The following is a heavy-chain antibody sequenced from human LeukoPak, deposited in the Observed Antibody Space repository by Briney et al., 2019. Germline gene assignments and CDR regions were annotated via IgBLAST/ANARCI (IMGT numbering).Heavy chain of an antibody. D-gene: IGHD6-6*01. CDR1: GFRFSTYG. J-gene: IGHJ4*02. Sequence: PGRSLRLSCAASGFRFSTYGMHWVRQAPGKGPEWVGVIWSDGGNKYYSDSLKGRFTISRDNSKNTLYLQMNSLRADDTAIYYCARDPVENSRSSDLYYFQYWGQGTLVTVSS. V-gene: IGHV3-33*01. CDR3: ARDPVENSRSSDLYYFQY. CDR2: IWSDGGNK.